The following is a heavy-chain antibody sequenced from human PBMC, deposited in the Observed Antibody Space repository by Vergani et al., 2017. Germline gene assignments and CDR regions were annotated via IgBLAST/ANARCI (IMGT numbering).Heavy chain of an antibody. CDR3: ARVKYYDILTGSRPGGFDP. D-gene: IGHD3-9*01. CDR2: IYHSGST. Sequence: QVQLQESGPGLVKPSETLSLTYTVSGYSISSGYYWGWIRQPPGKGLEWIGSIYHSGSTYYNPSLKSRVTISVDTSKNQFSLKLSSVTAADTAVYYCARVKYYDILTGSRPGGFDPWGQGTLVTVSS. CDR1: GYSISSGYY. V-gene: IGHV4-38-2*02. J-gene: IGHJ5*02.